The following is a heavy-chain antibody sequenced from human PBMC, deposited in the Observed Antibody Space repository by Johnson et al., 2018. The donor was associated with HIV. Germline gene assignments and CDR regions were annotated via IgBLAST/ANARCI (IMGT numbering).Heavy chain of an antibody. CDR1: GFTVSGNY. V-gene: IGHV3-7*05. J-gene: IGHJ3*01. CDR3: VTADRGSA. CDR2: VNQDGSAK. Sequence: VQLVESGGGLVQPGGSLRLSCGASGFTVSGNYMNWVRQAPGKGLEYVANVNQDGSAKFYVDSVKGRFTISRDNAKNSLYLQMNSLRDEDTAVYYCVTADRGSAWGQGTTVTVSS. D-gene: IGHD1-26*01.